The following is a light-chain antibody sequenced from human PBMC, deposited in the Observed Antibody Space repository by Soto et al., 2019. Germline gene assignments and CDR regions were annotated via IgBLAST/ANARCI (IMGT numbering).Light chain of an antibody. CDR3: VLYMGSYVA. Sequence: QTVVTQEPSISVSPGETVTLTCGLSSASVSPSHYPSWYQQTPGQTPRTLIYNINTRSSGVPDRFSGSILGNKAALTITGAQADDESDYYCVLYMGSYVAFGGGTQLTVL. CDR2: NIN. J-gene: IGLJ2*01. V-gene: IGLV8-61*01. CDR1: SASVSPSHY.